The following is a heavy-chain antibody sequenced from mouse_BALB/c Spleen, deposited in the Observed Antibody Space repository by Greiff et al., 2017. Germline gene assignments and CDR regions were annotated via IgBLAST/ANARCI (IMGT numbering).Heavy chain of an antibody. CDR2: ISDGGSYT. Sequence: EVKLQESGGGLVKPGGSLKLSCAASGFTFSDYYMYWVRQTPEKRLEWVATISDGGSYTYYPDSVKGRFTISRDNAKNNLYLQMSSLKSEDTAMYYCARGRVYYYGSSYYFDYWGQGTTLTVSS. D-gene: IGHD1-1*01. J-gene: IGHJ2*01. V-gene: IGHV5-4*02. CDR3: ARGRVYYYGSSYYFDY. CDR1: GFTFSDYY.